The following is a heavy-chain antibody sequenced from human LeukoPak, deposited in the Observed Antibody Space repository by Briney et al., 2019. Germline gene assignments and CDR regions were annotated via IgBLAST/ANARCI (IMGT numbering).Heavy chain of an antibody. Sequence: GGSLRLSCAASGFSFSSSGMNWVRQAPGKGLEWVSTSGTDGDTYYADPVKGRFTISRDNSKNTLYLQMTSLRAEDTAVYYCAKKRPGNYPYDSWGQGTLVTVSP. D-gene: IGHD3-22*01. CDR1: GFSFSSSG. CDR3: AKKRPGNYPYDS. V-gene: IGHV3-23*01. CDR2: SGTDGDT. J-gene: IGHJ4*02.